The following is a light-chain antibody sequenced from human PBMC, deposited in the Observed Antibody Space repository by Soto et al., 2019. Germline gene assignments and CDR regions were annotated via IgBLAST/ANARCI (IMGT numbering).Light chain of an antibody. CDR2: GAF. V-gene: IGKV1-12*01. Sequence: DIHMTQSPSSASASLGVRVTFSCRASEDINSRLAWYQQKPGNAPKLLIHGAFILQSGVPSRFSGYGSGTDFTLSISSLQPEDFATYYCQQADSFPITFGQGTRLEIK. CDR3: QQADSFPIT. CDR1: EDINSR. J-gene: IGKJ5*01.